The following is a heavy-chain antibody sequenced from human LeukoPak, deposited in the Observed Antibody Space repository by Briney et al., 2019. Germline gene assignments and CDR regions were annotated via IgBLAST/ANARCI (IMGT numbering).Heavy chain of an antibody. CDR3: ARRGRIQWEFDY. CDR2: INHSGST. Sequence: SETLSLTCAVYGGSFSGYYWSWIRQPPGKGLEWIGEINHSGSTNYNPSLKSRVTISVDTSKNQFSLKLSSVTAADTAVYYCARRGRIQWEFDYWGQGTLVTVSS. V-gene: IGHV4-34*01. CDR1: GGSFSGYY. J-gene: IGHJ4*02. D-gene: IGHD1-26*01.